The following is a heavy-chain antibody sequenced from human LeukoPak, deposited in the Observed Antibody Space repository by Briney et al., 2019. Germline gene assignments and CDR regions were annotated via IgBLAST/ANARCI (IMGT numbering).Heavy chain of an antibody. D-gene: IGHD2-15*01. Sequence: PSETLSLTCTVSGGSISSSSYYWGWIRQPPGKGLEWIGSIYYSGSTYYNPSLKSRVTTSVDTSKNQSSLKLSSVTAADTAVYYCARYQGYCSGGSCYHYFDYWGQGTLVTVSS. V-gene: IGHV4-39*01. CDR2: IYYSGST. CDR1: GGSISSSSYY. J-gene: IGHJ4*02. CDR3: ARYQGYCSGGSCYHYFDY.